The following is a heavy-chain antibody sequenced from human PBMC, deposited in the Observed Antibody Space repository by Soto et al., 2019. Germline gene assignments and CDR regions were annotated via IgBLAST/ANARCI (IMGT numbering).Heavy chain of an antibody. V-gene: IGHV3-23*01. Sequence: EVQLLESGGGLVQPGGSLRLSCAASGFTFRSYAMSWVRQAPGKGLEWVSAISGSGGSTYYADSVKGRFTISRDNSKNTLYLQMNSLRAEDTAVYYCAKDRPPVFAVTIFGVVNYFDYWGQGTLVTVSS. CDR2: ISGSGGST. CDR3: AKDRPPVFAVTIFGVVNYFDY. J-gene: IGHJ4*02. D-gene: IGHD3-3*01. CDR1: GFTFRSYA.